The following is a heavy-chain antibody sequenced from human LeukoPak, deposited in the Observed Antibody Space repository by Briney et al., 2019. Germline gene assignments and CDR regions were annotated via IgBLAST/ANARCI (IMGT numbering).Heavy chain of an antibody. CDR3: ARSGAYYDFWSGYYKFDY. V-gene: IGHV4-4*07. D-gene: IGHD3-3*01. Sequence: SETLSFTCTGSGGSISSYYWSWIRQAAGKGLEWIGRIYTSGSTNYNTSLKSRVTMSVATSKNQFSLKLSSVTAADTAVYYCARSGAYYDFWSGYYKFDYWGQGTLVTVSS. CDR1: GGSISSYY. CDR2: IYTSGST. J-gene: IGHJ4*02.